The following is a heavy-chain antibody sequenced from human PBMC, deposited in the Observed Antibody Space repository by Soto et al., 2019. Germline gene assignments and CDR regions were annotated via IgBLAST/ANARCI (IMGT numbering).Heavy chain of an antibody. CDR1: GGSIRSPNFS. J-gene: IGHJ4*02. D-gene: IGHD3-10*01. CDR3: ARDAGSFDY. V-gene: IGHV4-31*03. CDR2: IYYNGTT. Sequence: SETLSLTCTVIGGSIRSPNFSWSWIRQHPGKGPEWIGNIYYNGTTTYSPSLESRLTISLDPSKNQFSLTLKSVTAADTAVYYCARDAGSFDYWGQGTLVTVSS.